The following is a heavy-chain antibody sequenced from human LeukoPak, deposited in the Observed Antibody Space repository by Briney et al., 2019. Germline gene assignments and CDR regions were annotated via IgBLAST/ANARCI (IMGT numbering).Heavy chain of an antibody. Sequence: GGSLRLSCAASGFTFSSSSISWVRQAPGKGLEWVSAISNNGGYTYYADSVQGRFTISRDNSKSTLCLQMNSLRAEDTAVYYCARCGSAGNCYSRFDPWGQGTLVTVSS. CDR1: GFTFSSSS. V-gene: IGHV3-23*01. J-gene: IGHJ5*02. CDR2: ISNNGGYT. CDR3: ARCGSAGNCYSRFDP. D-gene: IGHD2-15*01.